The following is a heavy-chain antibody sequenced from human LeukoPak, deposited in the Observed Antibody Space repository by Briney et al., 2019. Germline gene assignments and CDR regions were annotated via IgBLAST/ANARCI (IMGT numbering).Heavy chain of an antibody. CDR1: GFTFSNAW. CDR3: TTYDYGSGSYYRSFDY. V-gene: IGHV3-15*01. CDR2: IKSKTDGGTT. Sequence: GGSLRLSCAASGFTFSNAWMSWVRQAPGKGLEWVGRIKSKTDGGTTDYAAPVKGRFTISRDDSKNTLYLQMNSLKTEDTAVYYCTTYDYGSGSYYRSFDYWGQGTLVTVSS. J-gene: IGHJ4*02. D-gene: IGHD3-10*01.